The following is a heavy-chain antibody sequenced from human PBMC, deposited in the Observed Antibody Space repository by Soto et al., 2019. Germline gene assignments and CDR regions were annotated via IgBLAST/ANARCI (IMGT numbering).Heavy chain of an antibody. Sequence: QVQLVQSGAEVKKPGASVKGSCKASGYTFTSYYINWVRQATGQGLEWMGWMSPNSGNTGSAQKFQGRVTRTRNASLSTAYRERSSLRSDNTAVYYCARGICEAVHGDCWGQGTLV. V-gene: IGHV1-8*01. CDR3: ARGICEAVHGDC. J-gene: IGHJ4*02. CDR2: MSPNSGNT. D-gene: IGHD1-1*01. CDR1: GYTFTSYY.